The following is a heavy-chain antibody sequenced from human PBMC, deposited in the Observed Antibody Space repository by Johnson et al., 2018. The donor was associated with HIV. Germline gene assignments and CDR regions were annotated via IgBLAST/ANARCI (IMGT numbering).Heavy chain of an antibody. CDR3: ARATVESAFDI. D-gene: IGHD4-23*01. J-gene: IGHJ3*02. CDR1: GFTFSDYY. Sequence: QEKLVESGGGLVQPGGSLRLSCAASGFTFSDYYMSWIRQAPGKGLEWVSYISSSGSTIYYADSVKGRFTISRDNAKNSLYLQMNRLRAEDTAVYYCARATVESAFDIWGQGTMVTVSS. V-gene: IGHV3-11*04. CDR2: ISSSGSTI.